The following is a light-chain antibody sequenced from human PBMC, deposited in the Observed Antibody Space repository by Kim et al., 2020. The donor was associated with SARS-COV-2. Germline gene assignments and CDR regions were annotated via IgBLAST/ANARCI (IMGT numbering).Light chain of an antibody. Sequence: SLSPGERATLSCRASQSVSSNLAWYQQKPGQAPRLLIYAASTRATDIPATFSGSGSGTEFTLTISSLQSEDFAVYYCQQYLNWPLTFGGGTKLEIK. CDR2: AAS. CDR1: QSVSSN. CDR3: QQYLNWPLT. J-gene: IGKJ4*01. V-gene: IGKV3-15*01.